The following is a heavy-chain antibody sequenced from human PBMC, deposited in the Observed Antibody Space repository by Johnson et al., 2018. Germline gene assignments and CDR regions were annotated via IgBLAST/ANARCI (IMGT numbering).Heavy chain of an antibody. D-gene: IGHD2-21*02. V-gene: IGHV3-30-3*01. CDR1: GFTFSSYA. CDR2: ISYDGSNK. J-gene: IGHJ3*02. Sequence: QVQLVQSGGGVVQPGRSLRLSCAASGFTFSSYAMHWVRQAPGKGLEWVAVISYDGSNKYYADSVKGRFTISRDNSKNTLYLQMNRLRAEDTAVYYCARDRPPWMVVTAGNAFDIWGQGTTVTVSS. CDR3: ARDRPPWMVVTAGNAFDI.